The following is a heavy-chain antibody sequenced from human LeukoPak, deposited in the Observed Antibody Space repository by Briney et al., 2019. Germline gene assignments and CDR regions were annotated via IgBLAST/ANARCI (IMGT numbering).Heavy chain of an antibody. CDR3: ARGRYSRVY. Sequence: PAETLSLTCAVYGGSFSGYYWSWIRQPPGKGLEWMGEINHSGSTNYNPSLKSRVTIYVDTSKNQFSMKLSSVTAADTDVYYCARGRYSRVYWGQGTLVTVSS. D-gene: IGHD3-16*02. J-gene: IGHJ4*02. CDR1: GGSFSGYY. CDR2: INHSGST. V-gene: IGHV4-34*01.